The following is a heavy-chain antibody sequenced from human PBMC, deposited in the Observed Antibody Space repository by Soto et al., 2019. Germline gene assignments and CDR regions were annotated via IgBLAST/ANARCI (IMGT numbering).Heavy chain of an antibody. CDR2: VGTNNANT. J-gene: IGHJ4*02. V-gene: IGHV1-18*01. CDR3: AREPTTESSAYYSFAY. Sequence: ASVKVSCKTSGYTFTAYGLAWLRQAPGQRPEWMGWVGTNNANTNYAQKFQGRVTMTSDRSTTTTYMELRSLRPDETAVYYCAREPTTESSAYYSFAYWGQGTLVTVSS. CDR1: GYTFTAYG. D-gene: IGHD3-22*01.